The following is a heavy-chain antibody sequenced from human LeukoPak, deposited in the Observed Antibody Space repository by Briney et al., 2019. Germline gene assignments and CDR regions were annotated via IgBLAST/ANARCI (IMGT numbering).Heavy chain of an antibody. CDR1: GYTFTSYG. Sequence: ASVKVSCKASGYTFTSYGISWVRQAPGQGLEWMGWIGAYNGNTNYAQKLQGRVTMTTDTSTSTAYMELRSLRSDDTAVYYCARVITFGGVIVHYFDYWGQGTLVTVSS. D-gene: IGHD3-16*02. CDR3: ARVITFGGVIVHYFDY. CDR2: IGAYNGNT. V-gene: IGHV1-18*01. J-gene: IGHJ4*02.